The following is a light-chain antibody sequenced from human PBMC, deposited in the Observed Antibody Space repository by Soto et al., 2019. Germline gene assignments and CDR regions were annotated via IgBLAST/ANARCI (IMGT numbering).Light chain of an antibody. V-gene: IGKV3-15*01. Sequence: ETVMTQSPATLSVSPGGRATLSCRASQSVSSSLAWYQQKPGQAPRLLIYDASTRATDVPARFSGSGPGTEFTLTVSSLQSEDFAVYHCQQYSNWPLTFGGGTKV. CDR2: DAS. CDR3: QQYSNWPLT. J-gene: IGKJ4*01. CDR1: QSVSSS.